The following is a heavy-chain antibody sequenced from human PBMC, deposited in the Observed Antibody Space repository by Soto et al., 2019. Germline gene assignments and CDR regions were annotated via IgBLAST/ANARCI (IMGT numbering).Heavy chain of an antibody. V-gene: IGHV5-10-1*01. CDR1: GYTFTNHW. D-gene: IGHD3-22*01. J-gene: IGHJ4*02. CDR2: INPSDSHT. Sequence: XESLKISCQGSGYTFTNHWITWVRQIPGKGLEWMGRINPSDSHTNYSPSFQGHVTMSVDKSISTAYLQWGSLKASDSAMYYCARHASYYVSSGYFGTYWGQGTLVTVSS. CDR3: ARHASYYVSSGYFGTY.